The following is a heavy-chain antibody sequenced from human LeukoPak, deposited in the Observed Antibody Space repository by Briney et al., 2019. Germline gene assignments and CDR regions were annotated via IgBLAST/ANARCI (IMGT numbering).Heavy chain of an antibody. Sequence: PGGSLRLSCAASGFTVSSNYMSWVRQAPGKGLEWVSVIHSGGSTYYADSVKGRFTISRDNPKNMVYLQMNSLRAEDTAVYYCAREGYSSSWGHFDYWGQGTPVTVSS. CDR3: AREGYSSSWGHFDY. V-gene: IGHV3-53*01. D-gene: IGHD6-13*01. CDR2: IHSGGST. J-gene: IGHJ4*02. CDR1: GFTVSSNY.